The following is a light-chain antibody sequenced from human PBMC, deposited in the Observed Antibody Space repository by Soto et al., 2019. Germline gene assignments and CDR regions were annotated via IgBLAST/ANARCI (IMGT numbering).Light chain of an antibody. Sequence: DIQMTQSPSSVSACVGDRFTMTCRASQGISSWLAWYQQKPGKAPKLLIYAASSLQSGVPSRFSGTASGTDFTLTISSLQPEDVATYYCQKYNSAPRTFGQGTKVDI. V-gene: IGKV1-12*01. CDR2: AAS. CDR1: QGISSW. CDR3: QKYNSAPRT. J-gene: IGKJ1*01.